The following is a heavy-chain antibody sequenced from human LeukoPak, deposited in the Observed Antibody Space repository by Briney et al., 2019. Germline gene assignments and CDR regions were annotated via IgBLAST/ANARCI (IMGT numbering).Heavy chain of an antibody. CDR3: ARRDNSGYDNWAFDY. CDR2: IYYSGST. D-gene: IGHD5-12*01. CDR1: GGSISSSSYY. Sequence: PSETLSLTCTVSGGSISSSSYYWGWIRQPPGKGLEWIGSIYYSGSTYYNPSLKSRVTISVDTSKNQFSLKLSSVAAADTAVYYCARRDNSGYDNWAFDYWGQGTLVTVSS. J-gene: IGHJ4*02. V-gene: IGHV4-39*07.